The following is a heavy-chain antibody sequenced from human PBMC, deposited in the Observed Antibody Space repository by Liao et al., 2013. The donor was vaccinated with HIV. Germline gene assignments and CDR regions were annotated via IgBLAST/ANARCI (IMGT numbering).Heavy chain of an antibody. J-gene: IGHJ6*03. CDR3: AREAELRPYYYYYMDV. D-gene: IGHD1-7*01. CDR1: GGSISSGSYY. CDR2: IYTSGST. Sequence: QLQLQESGPGLVKPSQTLSLTCTVSGGSISSGSYYWSWIRQPAGKGLEWIGRIYTSGSTNYNPSLKSRVTISVDTSKNQFSLKLSSVTAADTAVYYCAREAELRPYYYYYMDVWGKGTTVTVSS. V-gene: IGHV4-61*02.